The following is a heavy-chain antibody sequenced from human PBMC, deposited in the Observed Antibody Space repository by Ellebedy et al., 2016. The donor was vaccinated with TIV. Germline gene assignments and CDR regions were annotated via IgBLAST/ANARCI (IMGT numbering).Heavy chain of an antibody. J-gene: IGHJ6*02. V-gene: IGHV3-48*01. CDR2: ISSSSSTI. D-gene: IGHD6-19*01. CDR3: ARDRSEQWLVLVSYYYYGMDV. Sequence: GESLKISCAASRFTFSTYGMNWVRQAPGKGLEWLSYISSSSSTIFYADSVKGRFTISRDNAKNSLYLQMNSLRAEDTAVYYCARDRSEQWLVLVSYYYYGMDVWGQGTTATVSS. CDR1: RFTFSTYG.